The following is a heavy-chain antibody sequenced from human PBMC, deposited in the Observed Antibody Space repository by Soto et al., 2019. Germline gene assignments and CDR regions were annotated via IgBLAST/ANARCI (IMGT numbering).Heavy chain of an antibody. CDR3: ARAGYSYDSIMTY. D-gene: IGHD3-22*01. J-gene: IGHJ4*02. V-gene: IGHV1-2*02. CDR1: GYTFSGYY. Sequence: ASVKVSCKASGYTFSGYYMHWVRQAPGQGLEWMGWINPNSGGTSCAQKFQARVTMTRDTSISTVYMELSRLKSDDTAVFYCARAGYSYDSIMTYWGQGTLVTVSS. CDR2: INPNSGGT.